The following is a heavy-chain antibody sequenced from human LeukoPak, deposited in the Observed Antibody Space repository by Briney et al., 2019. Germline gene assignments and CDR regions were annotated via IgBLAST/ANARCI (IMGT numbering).Heavy chain of an antibody. V-gene: IGHV3-23*01. D-gene: IGHD3-3*01. CDR2: ISGSGGST. J-gene: IGHJ5*02. CDR1: GFTFSSYA. CDR3: ARFTDPYYDFWSGYYGNWFDL. Sequence: GGSLRLSCAASGFTFSSYAMSWVRQAPGKGLEWVSAISGSGGSTYYADSVKGRFTISRDNSKNTLYLQMNSLRAEDTAVYYCARFTDPYYDFWSGYYGNWFDLWGQGTLVTVSS.